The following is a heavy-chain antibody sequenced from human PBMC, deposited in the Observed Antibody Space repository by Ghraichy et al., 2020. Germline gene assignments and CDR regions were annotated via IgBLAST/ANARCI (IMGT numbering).Heavy chain of an antibody. Sequence: RGSLRLSCAASGFTFSSYSMNWVRQAPGKGLEWVSFISSTSSTIYYADSVKGRFTISRDNAKNSLYLQMNSLRDEDTAVYYCARDRADTGSFLGYWGQGSLVTVSS. V-gene: IGHV3-48*02. CDR1: GFTFSSYS. CDR3: ARDRADTGSFLGY. CDR2: ISSTSSTI. J-gene: IGHJ4*02. D-gene: IGHD1-26*01.